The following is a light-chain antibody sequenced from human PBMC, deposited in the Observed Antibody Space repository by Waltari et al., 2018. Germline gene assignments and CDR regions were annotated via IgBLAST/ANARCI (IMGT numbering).Light chain of an antibody. Sequence: QAGLTQPPSVSKGLRQTATPTCTGNSNNVGNQGAAWLQHHQGHPPKLLSYRNNNRPSGISERFSASRSGNTASLTITGLQPEDEAEYYCSAWDSSLSAQVFGGGTKLTVV. CDR1: SNNVGNQG. CDR2: RNN. CDR3: SAWDSSLSAQV. J-gene: IGLJ3*02. V-gene: IGLV10-54*01.